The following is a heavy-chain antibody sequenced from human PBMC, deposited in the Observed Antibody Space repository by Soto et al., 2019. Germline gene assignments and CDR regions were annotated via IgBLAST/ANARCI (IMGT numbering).Heavy chain of an antibody. CDR2: IYWDDDK. CDR1: GFSVTSDGVG. CDR3: AHMDEYDDHEPRWFDP. V-gene: IGHV2-5*02. D-gene: IGHD1-1*01. Sequence: QITLRESGPTLVKPTETLTLTCTFSGFSVTSDGVGVAWIRQPPGKGLEWLALIYWDDDKRYNPSLGRRLSIVADTSNNQVVLTMTDMDPVDTATYYCAHMDEYDDHEPRWFDPWGEGTPVTVSS. J-gene: IGHJ5*02.